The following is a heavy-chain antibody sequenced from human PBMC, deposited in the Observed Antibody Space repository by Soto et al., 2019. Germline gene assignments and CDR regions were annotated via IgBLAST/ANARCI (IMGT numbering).Heavy chain of an antibody. V-gene: IGHV3-74*01. Sequence: GGSLRLSCAASGFTFSQAWINWVRQAPRRGLVWVSRINSDGSTTNYADSVKGRFTISRDNSKNTLYLQMNSLRAEDTAVYYCARDGGCRDGYTVGCNWFDPWGQGTLVTVSS. CDR2: INSDGSTT. D-gene: IGHD2-15*01. CDR1: GFTFSQAW. CDR3: ARDGGCRDGYTVGCNWFDP. J-gene: IGHJ5*02.